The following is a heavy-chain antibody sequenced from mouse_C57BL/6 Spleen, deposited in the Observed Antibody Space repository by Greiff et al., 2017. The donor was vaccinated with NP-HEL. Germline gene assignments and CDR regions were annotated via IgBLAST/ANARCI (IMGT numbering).Heavy chain of an antibody. D-gene: IGHD4-1*01. CDR2: ILPGSGST. V-gene: IGHV1-9*01. J-gene: IGHJ2*01. CDR1: GYTFTGYW. CDR3: EKIWEASYFDY. Sequence: QVQLQQSGAELMKPGASVKLSCKATGYTFTGYWIEWVKQRPGHGLEWIGEILPGSGSTNYNEKFKGKATFTADTTSNTAYMQLSSLTTENSDIYYCEKIWEASYFDYWGQGTTLTVSS.